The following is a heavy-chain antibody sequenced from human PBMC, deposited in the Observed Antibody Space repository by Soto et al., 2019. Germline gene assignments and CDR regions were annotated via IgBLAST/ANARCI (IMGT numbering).Heavy chain of an antibody. Sequence: AASVKVSCKASGYTFTGYYIHWVRQAPGQGLGWMGWINPDNGGTNYAQIFQGRVTVTRDMSTSSVYMVLSRLRSDDTAVYYCARGGDSSGWPYWGQGTLVTVSS. J-gene: IGHJ4*02. CDR2: INPDNGGT. V-gene: IGHV1-2*02. CDR1: GYTFTGYY. CDR3: ARGGDSSGWPY. D-gene: IGHD6-19*01.